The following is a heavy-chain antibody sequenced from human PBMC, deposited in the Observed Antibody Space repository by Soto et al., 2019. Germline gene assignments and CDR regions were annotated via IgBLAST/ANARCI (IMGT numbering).Heavy chain of an antibody. CDR3: ARRSSGWGQPNWFDP. V-gene: IGHV5-51*01. D-gene: IGHD6-19*01. CDR1: GYSFTSYW. Sequence: EVQLVQSGAEVKKPGEHLNISCTGSGYSFTSYWIGWVRHMPGKGLEWMGIIYPGDSDTRFSPSFQGQVTISADTSISTAYLQWSSLKASDTAMYYCARRSSGWGQPNWFDPWGQGTLVTVSS. CDR2: IYPGDSDT. J-gene: IGHJ5*02.